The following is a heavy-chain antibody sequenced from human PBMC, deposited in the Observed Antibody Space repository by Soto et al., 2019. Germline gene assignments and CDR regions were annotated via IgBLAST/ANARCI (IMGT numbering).Heavy chain of an antibody. CDR2: IYYSGTT. Sequence: QVQLQESGPGLVKPSQTLSLTCTVSGGSISTGGYYWNWIRQHPGKGLEWIGSIYYSGTTYYNPSLTSRVTISVDTSHNQFSLRLSSVTAADTAVYYCARLTGRGGNFDYWGQGTLVTVSS. CDR1: GGSISTGGYY. CDR3: ARLTGRGGNFDY. V-gene: IGHV4-31*03. J-gene: IGHJ4*02. D-gene: IGHD2-15*01.